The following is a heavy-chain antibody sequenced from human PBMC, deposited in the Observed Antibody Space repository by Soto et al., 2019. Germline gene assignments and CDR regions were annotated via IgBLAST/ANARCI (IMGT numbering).Heavy chain of an antibody. CDR2: IFSGGST. CDR1: EFSVSDNY. J-gene: IGHJ4*02. Sequence: EVQLVESGGGLVQPGGSLRLACAASEFSVSDNYMNWVRQAPGKGLEWVSVIFSGGSTNYADSVKGRFTISRQKSENTLYLQMTMLRVEDTAVYYCKSRDYWGRGTLVTVSS. CDR3: KSRDY. V-gene: IGHV3-53*04.